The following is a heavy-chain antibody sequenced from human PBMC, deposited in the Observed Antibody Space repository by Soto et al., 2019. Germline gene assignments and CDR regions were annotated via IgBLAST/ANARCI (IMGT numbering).Heavy chain of an antibody. CDR2: ISAYNGNT. V-gene: IGHV1-18*01. J-gene: IGHJ4*02. CDR3: ARDPYYGSGSYYNHFDY. CDR1: GYTFTSYG. Sequence: GASVKVSCKASGYTFTSYGISWVRQAPGQGLEWMGWISAYNGNTNYAQKLQGRVTMTTDTSTSTAYMELRSLRSDDTAVYYCARDPYYGSGSYYNHFDYWGPGTLVTVSS. D-gene: IGHD3-10*01.